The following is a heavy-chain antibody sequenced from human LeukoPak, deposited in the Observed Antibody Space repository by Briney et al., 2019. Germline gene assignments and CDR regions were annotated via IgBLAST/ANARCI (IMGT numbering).Heavy chain of an antibody. V-gene: IGHV3-64D*06. Sequence: GGSLRLSCSAFGFTFSDLAMHWVRQAPGKGLEYVSGISRIGDSTYYADSVKGRFTISRDNSKNTLYLQMSSLKPEDTAVYYCVTQISGWVYWGQGTLVTVST. CDR1: GFTFSDLA. J-gene: IGHJ4*02. CDR3: VTQISGWVY. D-gene: IGHD6-25*01. CDR2: ISRIGDST.